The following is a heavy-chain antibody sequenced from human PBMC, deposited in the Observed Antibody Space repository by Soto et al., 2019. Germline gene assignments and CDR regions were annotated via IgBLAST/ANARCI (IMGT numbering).Heavy chain of an antibody. CDR2: IWYDGSNK. J-gene: IGHJ4*02. D-gene: IGHD3-22*01. Sequence: QVQLVESGGGVVQPGRSLRLSCAASGFTFSSYGMHWVRQAPGKALEWVAVIWYDGSNKYYADSVKGRFTIYRDNSKNTLYLQMNSLRAEDTAVYYCARDYDSSGYPRYYFDYWGQGTLVTVSS. V-gene: IGHV3-33*01. CDR3: ARDYDSSGYPRYYFDY. CDR1: GFTFSSYG.